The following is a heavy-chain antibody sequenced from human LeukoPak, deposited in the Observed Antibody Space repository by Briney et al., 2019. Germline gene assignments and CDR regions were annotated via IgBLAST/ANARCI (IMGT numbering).Heavy chain of an antibody. Sequence: GGSLRLSCSASGFTFSSYAMHWVRQAPGKGLEYVSAISSNGGSTYCADSVKGRFTISRDNSKNTLYLQMSSLRAEDTAVYYRVKDKRGSSGWYYFDYWGQGTLVTVSS. CDR3: VKDKRGSSGWYYFDY. J-gene: IGHJ4*02. V-gene: IGHV3-64D*06. CDR1: GFTFSSYA. D-gene: IGHD6-19*01. CDR2: ISSNGGST.